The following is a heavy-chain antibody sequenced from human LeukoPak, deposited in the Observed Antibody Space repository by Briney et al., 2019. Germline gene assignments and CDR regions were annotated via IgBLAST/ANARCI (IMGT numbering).Heavy chain of an antibody. D-gene: IGHD2-2*01. CDR3: AKGYCSSTSCPSDY. Sequence: GGSLRLSCAASGFTFDDYAMHWVRQAPGKGLEWVSGISWNSGSIGYADSVKGRFTISRDNAKNSLYLQMNSLRAEDTAVYYCAKGYCSSTSCPSDYWGQGTLVTVSS. CDR2: ISWNSGSI. V-gene: IGHV3-9*01. J-gene: IGHJ4*02. CDR1: GFTFDDYA.